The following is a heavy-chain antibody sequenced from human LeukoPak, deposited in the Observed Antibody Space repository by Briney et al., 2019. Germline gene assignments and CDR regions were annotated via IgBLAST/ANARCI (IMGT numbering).Heavy chain of an antibody. CDR3: ATGDTYLDY. J-gene: IGHJ4*02. CDR2: IYYSGST. D-gene: IGHD1-1*01. CDR1: GSSIIPYY. V-gene: IGHV4-59*08. Sequence: PSETLSLTCTVSGSSIIPYYWTWIRHPPWKGLEWIGYIYYSGSTNFNPSLKSRVTMSVDTSKNQFSLQLSSVTAADTAMYYCATGDTYLDYWGQGTLVTVSS.